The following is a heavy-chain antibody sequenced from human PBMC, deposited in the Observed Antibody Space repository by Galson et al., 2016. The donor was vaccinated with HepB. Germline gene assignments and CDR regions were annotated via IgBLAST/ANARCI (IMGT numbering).Heavy chain of an antibody. CDR3: ARASRYLDWLQGRHQPKRTNWFGP. V-gene: IGHV4-34*01. Sequence: TLSLTCASYGDTLRGYYWSWIRQPPGKGLEWIGEINHSGDTNYNPSFKSRVTVSLDMSKNQFSLQFNSLTAADTAIYYCARASRYLDWLQGRHQPKRTNWFGPWGQGTPVTVSS. CDR1: GDTLRGYY. D-gene: IGHD3/OR15-3a*01. CDR2: INHSGDT. J-gene: IGHJ5*02.